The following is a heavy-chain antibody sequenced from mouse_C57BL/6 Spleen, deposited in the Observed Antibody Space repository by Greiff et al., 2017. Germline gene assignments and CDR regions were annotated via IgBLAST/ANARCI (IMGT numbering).Heavy chain of an antibody. Sequence: VKLVESGPGLVQPSQSLSITCTVSGFSLTSYGVHWVRQSPGKGLEWLGVIWSGGSTDYNAAFISRLSISKDNSKSQVFFKMSSLQADDTAIYYCARKDILYAMCYWGQGTSVTVSS. CDR2: IWSGGST. J-gene: IGHJ4*01. CDR1: GFSLTSYG. CDR3: ARKDILYAMCY. V-gene: IGHV2-2*01.